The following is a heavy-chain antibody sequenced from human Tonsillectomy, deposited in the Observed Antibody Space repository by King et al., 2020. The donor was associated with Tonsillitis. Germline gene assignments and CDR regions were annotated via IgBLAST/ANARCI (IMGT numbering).Heavy chain of an antibody. CDR1: GGSISSGSYY. CDR3: ARGYSYGSEEFDY. CDR2: IYTSGRT. D-gene: IGHD5-18*01. Sequence: VQLQESGPGLVKPSQTLSLTCTVSGGSISSGSYYWSWIRQPAGKGLDWIGRIYTSGRTNYNPSLKSRVTMSVDTSKNQFSLKLSSVTAADTAVYYCARGYSYGSEEFDYWGQGTLVTVSS. J-gene: IGHJ4*02. V-gene: IGHV4-61*02.